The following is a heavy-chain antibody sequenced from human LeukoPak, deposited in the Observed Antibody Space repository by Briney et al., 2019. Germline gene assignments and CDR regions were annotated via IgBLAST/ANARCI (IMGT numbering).Heavy chain of an antibody. CDR2: IFSNGNT. D-gene: IGHD2-2*01. CDR1: GFTVSTNY. J-gene: IGHJ5*02. CDR3: ARGSIGPRSWFDP. V-gene: IGHV3-66*01. Sequence: AGGSLRLSCAASGFTVSTNYMSWVRKAPGKGLEWVSVIFSNGNTYYADSVKGRFSMSRDNSKNTLFLQMNSLRDEDTAVYYCARGSIGPRSWFDPWGQGTLVTVSS.